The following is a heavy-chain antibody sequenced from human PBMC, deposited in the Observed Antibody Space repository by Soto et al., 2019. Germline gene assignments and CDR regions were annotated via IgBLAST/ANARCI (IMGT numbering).Heavy chain of an antibody. CDR1: GFTFSSYA. CDR3: ARSAYPYYFDY. Sequence: QVQLVESGGGVVQPGRSLRLSCAASGFTFSSYALHWVRQAPGKGLEWVAVISYDGSNTYYADSVKGRFTISRDNSKNTLYLQMNSLRAEDTAVYYCARSAYPYYFDYWGQGTLVTVSS. CDR2: ISYDGSNT. J-gene: IGHJ4*02. V-gene: IGHV3-30-3*01.